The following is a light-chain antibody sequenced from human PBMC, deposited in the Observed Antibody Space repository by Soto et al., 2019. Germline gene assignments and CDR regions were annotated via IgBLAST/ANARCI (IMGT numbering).Light chain of an antibody. J-gene: IGLJ1*01. CDR3: QVWDSSSDPLYV. Sequence: SYELTQPPSVSVAPGKTARISCEGNNIGSKSVHWYQQKPGQAPVLVIYYDSDRPSGIPERFSGSNSGNTATLTISRVEAGDEADYYCQVWDSSSDPLYVFGTGTKVTVL. CDR2: YDS. V-gene: IGLV3-21*04. CDR1: NIGSKS.